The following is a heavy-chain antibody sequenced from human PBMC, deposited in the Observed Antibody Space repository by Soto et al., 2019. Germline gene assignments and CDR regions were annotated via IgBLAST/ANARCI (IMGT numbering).Heavy chain of an antibody. V-gene: IGHV3-30*18. CDR1: GFTFSSNG. J-gene: IGHJ4*02. CDR3: AKAGYCSDDACSHLYYFDS. D-gene: IGHD2-15*01. CDR2: ISYDGTNK. Sequence: SLRLSCAASGFTFSSNGMHWVRQAPGKGLEWVAVISYDGTNKYYADSAKGRFTISRDNSKSTLYLQMNSLRAEDTAVYYCAKAGYCSDDACSHLYYFDSWGQGTLVTVSS.